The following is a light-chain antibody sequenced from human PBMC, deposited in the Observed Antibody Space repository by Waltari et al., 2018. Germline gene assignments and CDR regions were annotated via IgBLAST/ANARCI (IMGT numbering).Light chain of an antibody. CDR2: QAS. V-gene: IGKV1-5*03. Sequence: DIQMTQSPSTLSASVGDRVTITCRASQRVSSWLAWYQQKPGKAPKLLIYQASILKSGVPSRFSGSGSGTDFTLTINGLQPDDFATYFCQKYNSYSTFGRGTSVDMK. J-gene: IGKJ1*01. CDR3: QKYNSYST. CDR1: QRVSSW.